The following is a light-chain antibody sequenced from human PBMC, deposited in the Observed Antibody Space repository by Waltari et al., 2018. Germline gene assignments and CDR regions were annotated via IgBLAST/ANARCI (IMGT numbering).Light chain of an antibody. Sequence: QSVLTQPPSVSGAPGQRVTISCTGSSSNIGAGYDVHWYQQLPGTAPKLLIFVNSTRPSGVPDRFSASKSGTSASLAITGLQAEDEADYYCQSYDSSLSVVFGGGTKLTVL. CDR1: SSNIGAGYD. J-gene: IGLJ2*01. CDR3: QSYDSSLSVV. CDR2: VNS. V-gene: IGLV1-40*01.